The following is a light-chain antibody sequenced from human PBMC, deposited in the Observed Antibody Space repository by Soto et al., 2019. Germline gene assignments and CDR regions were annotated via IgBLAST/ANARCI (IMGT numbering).Light chain of an antibody. CDR3: QQRSNWPPEVT. CDR1: QSVRSS. V-gene: IGKV3-11*01. CDR2: DAS. J-gene: IGKJ3*01. Sequence: EIVLTQSPDTLSLSPGERATLSCRASQSVRSSLAWYQQKPGQAPMLLIYDASNMATGIPARFSGSGSGTDFTLTISSLEPEDFAVYYCQQRSNWPPEVTFGPGTKVDIK.